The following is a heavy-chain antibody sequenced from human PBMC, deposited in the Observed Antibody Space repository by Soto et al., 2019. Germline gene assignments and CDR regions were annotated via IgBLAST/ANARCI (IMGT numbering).Heavy chain of an antibody. V-gene: IGHV4-30-2*01. CDR3: ARGRGGGYFDY. Sequence: QLQLQESGSGLVKPSQTLSLTCAVSGGSISSGGYSWSWIRQPPGKGLEWIGYIYHSGSTYYNPSHKSRVTISVDRSKNQFSLKLSSVTAADTAVYYCARGRGGGYFDYWGQGTLVTVSS. J-gene: IGHJ4*02. D-gene: IGHD2-15*01. CDR1: GGSISSGGYS. CDR2: IYHSGST.